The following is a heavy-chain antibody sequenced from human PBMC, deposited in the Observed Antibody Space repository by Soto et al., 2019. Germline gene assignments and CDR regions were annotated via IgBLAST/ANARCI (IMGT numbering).Heavy chain of an antibody. J-gene: IGHJ6*03. V-gene: IGHV1-24*01. CDR2: FDPEDGET. CDR3: AVTPAIRTTGIFDYYYYMDV. Sequence: ASVKVSCKVSGYTLTELSMHWVRQAPGKGLEWMGGFDPEDGETIYAQKFQGRVTMTEDTSTDTAHMELSSLRSEDTAVYYCAVTPAIRTTGIFDYYYYMDVWGKGTTVTVSS. CDR1: GYTLTELS. D-gene: IGHD1-1*01.